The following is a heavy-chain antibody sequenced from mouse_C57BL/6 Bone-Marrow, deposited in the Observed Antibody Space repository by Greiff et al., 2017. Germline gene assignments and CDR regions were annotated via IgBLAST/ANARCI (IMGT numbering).Heavy chain of an antibody. CDR3: ARRDTTVVIDV. Sequence: DVKLQESGAELVKPGASVKLSCTASGFNIKDYYMHWVKQRTEQGLEWIGRIDPEDGETKYAPKFQGKATITADTSSNTAYLQLRSLTSEDTAVYYCARRDTTVVIDVWCTGTTVTVSS. CDR2: IDPEDGET. D-gene: IGHD1-1*01. CDR1: GFNIKDYY. V-gene: IGHV14-2*01. J-gene: IGHJ1*03.